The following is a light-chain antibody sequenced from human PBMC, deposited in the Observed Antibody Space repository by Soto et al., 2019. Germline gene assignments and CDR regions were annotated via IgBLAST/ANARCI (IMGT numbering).Light chain of an antibody. V-gene: IGKV4-1*01. Sequence: DIVMTQSPDSLDVSLVEMATINCKSSQSVLYSSNNKNYLGWYQQRPGQPPKLLIYWASTRESGVPDRFSGSGSGTDFTLTISSLQAEDVAVYFCQHYNDWPRVTFGQGTRLEIK. J-gene: IGKJ5*01. CDR3: QHYNDWPRVT. CDR2: WAS. CDR1: QSVLYSSNNKNY.